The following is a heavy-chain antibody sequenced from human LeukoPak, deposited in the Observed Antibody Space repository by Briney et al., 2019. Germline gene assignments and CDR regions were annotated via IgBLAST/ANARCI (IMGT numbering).Heavy chain of an antibody. D-gene: IGHD2-2*01. J-gene: IGHJ4*02. CDR2: ISYDGRNK. Sequence: GGSLRLSCAASGFTFNNYGMHWVRQAPGKGLEWVAVISYDGRNKHYPDSVKGRFTISRDISTDTLWLQMDSLRTEDTAVYYCAKGPLRGTAAAIDYWGQGTLATVSS. CDR3: AKGPLRGTAAAIDY. CDR1: GFTFNNYG. V-gene: IGHV3-30*18.